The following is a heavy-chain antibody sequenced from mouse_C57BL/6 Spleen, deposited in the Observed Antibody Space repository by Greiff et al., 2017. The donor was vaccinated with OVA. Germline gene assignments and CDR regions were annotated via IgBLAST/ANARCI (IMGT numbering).Heavy chain of an antibody. J-gene: IGHJ4*01. CDR1: GFSLTSYG. CDR3: AKKGDYYGSSYAMDY. CDR2: IWRGGST. Sequence: QVQLQQSGPGLVQPSQSLSITCTVSGFSLTSYGVHWVRQSPGKGLEWLGVIWRGGSTDYNAAFMSRLSITKDNSKSQVFFKMNSLQADDTAIYYCAKKGDYYGSSYAMDYWGQGTSVTVSS. V-gene: IGHV2-5*01. D-gene: IGHD1-1*01.